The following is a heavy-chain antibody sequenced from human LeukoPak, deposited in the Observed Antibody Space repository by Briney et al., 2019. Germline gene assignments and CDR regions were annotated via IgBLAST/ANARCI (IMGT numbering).Heavy chain of an antibody. Sequence: GGSLRLSCSASGFTFSTYWMHWVRQAPGKGLVWVSRINGDGSTTYYADSVKGRFTISRDNSKDTVDLQMNSLRADDTAVYYCARDFNWAFDYWGQGTLVTVSS. CDR1: GFTFSTYW. CDR3: ARDFNWAFDY. V-gene: IGHV3-74*01. D-gene: IGHD3-16*01. CDR2: INGDGSTT. J-gene: IGHJ4*02.